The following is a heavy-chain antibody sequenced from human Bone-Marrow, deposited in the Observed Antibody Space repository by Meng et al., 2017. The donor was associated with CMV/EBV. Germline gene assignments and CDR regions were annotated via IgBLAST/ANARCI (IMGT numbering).Heavy chain of an antibody. J-gene: IGHJ4*02. D-gene: IGHD1-26*01. V-gene: IGHV1-2*02. CDR3: ARVGVGAPAGYEYYFDY. CDR2: INPNSGGT. Sequence: ASVKVSCKASGYIFTGYYIYWVRQAPGQGLEWMGWINPNSGGTNYAQRFQGRVTMTRDTSISTAYMELSRLRSDDTAVYYCARVGVGAPAGYEYYFDYWGQGTLVTVSS. CDR1: GYIFTGYY.